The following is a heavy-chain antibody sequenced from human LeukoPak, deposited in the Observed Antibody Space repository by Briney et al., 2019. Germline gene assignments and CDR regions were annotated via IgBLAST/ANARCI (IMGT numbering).Heavy chain of an antibody. D-gene: IGHD3-22*01. CDR3: ARGYYDSSGYFDAFDI. V-gene: IGHV4-59*12. Sequence: SETLSLTCTVSGGSISSYYWGWIRQPPGKGLEWIGYIYYSGSTNYNPSLKSRVTISVDTSKNQFSLKLSSVTAADTAVYYCARGYYDSSGYFDAFDIWGQGTMVTVSS. CDR2: IYYSGST. CDR1: GGSISSYY. J-gene: IGHJ3*02.